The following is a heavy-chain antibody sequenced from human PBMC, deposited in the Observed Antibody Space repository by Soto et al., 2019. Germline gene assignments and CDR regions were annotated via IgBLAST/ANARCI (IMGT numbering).Heavy chain of an antibody. CDR1: GFIVSDTY. CDR3: AREPRYCRGGSCSITGDAYDI. J-gene: IGHJ3*02. V-gene: IGHV3-66*01. CDR2: ISNRGDT. Sequence: EVQLVESGGGLVQPGGSLRLSCTASGFIVSDTYVNWVRQAPGKGLEWVSVISNRGDTHYADSVRGRFSLSRDLSDNTLHLQMNNLGVEDTAVYYCAREPRYCRGGSCSITGDAYDIWGQGTLVTVSS. D-gene: IGHD2-15*01.